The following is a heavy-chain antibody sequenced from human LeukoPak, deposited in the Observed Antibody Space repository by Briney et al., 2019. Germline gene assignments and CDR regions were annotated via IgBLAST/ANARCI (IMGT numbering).Heavy chain of an antibody. V-gene: IGHV1-2*05. D-gene: IGHD5-12*01. CDR3: ARAPSGYHPAWFDP. Sequence: ASVKVSCKASGYTFSGYNIHWVRQAPGQGLEWMGRINPDSGGTDYAQKFQGRVTMTRDTSISTAYMELSRLTSDDAGVYYCARAPSGYHPAWFDPWGQGTLVTVSS. CDR1: GYTFSGYN. CDR2: INPDSGGT. J-gene: IGHJ5*02.